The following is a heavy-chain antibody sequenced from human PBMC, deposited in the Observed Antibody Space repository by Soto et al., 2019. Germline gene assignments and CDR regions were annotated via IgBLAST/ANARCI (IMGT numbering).Heavy chain of an antibody. D-gene: IGHD6-13*01. Sequence: QVQLVQSGAEVKKPGSSVKVSCKASGGTFSSYAISWVRQAPGQGLEWMGGIIPIFGTANYAQKFQGRVTITADESMSTAYIELSSLRPEDTAVYYCARAENELAAGRGDFDYWGQGTLVTVSS. V-gene: IGHV1-69*01. J-gene: IGHJ4*02. CDR1: GGTFSSYA. CDR2: IIPIFGTA. CDR3: ARAENELAAGRGDFDY.